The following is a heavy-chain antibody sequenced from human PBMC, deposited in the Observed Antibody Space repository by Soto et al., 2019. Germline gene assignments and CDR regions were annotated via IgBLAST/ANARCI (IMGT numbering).Heavy chain of an antibody. V-gene: IGHV1-3*01. CDR2: INAGNGNT. Sequence: SVKVSCKASGYTFTSYAMHWARQAPGQRLEWMGWINAGNGNTKYSQKFQGRVTITRDTSASTAYMELSSLRSDDTAVYYCARGSGTAMVRYFDSWGQGTLVTVSS. D-gene: IGHD5-18*01. CDR1: GYTFTSYA. CDR3: ARGSGTAMVRYFDS. J-gene: IGHJ4*02.